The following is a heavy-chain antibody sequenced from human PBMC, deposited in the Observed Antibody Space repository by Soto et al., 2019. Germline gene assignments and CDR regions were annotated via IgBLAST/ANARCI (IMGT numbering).Heavy chain of an antibody. CDR2: LGRIGT. CDR1: GFTFSRHA. CDR3: ARDLTTHDY. J-gene: IGHJ4*02. Sequence: PVGSLRLSCVGSGFTFSRHAMTWVRQAPGKGLEWVSTLGRIGTFYADSVKGRFTISRDDSKNTVNLQMNGLRVEDSAIYYCARDLTTHDYWGQGTVVTVSS. V-gene: IGHV3-23*01.